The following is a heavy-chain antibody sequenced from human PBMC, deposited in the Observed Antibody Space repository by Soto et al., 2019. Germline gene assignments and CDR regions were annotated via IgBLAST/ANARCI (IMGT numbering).Heavy chain of an antibody. D-gene: IGHD1-26*01. CDR2: IYYTGDT. V-gene: IGHV4-59*02. J-gene: IGHJ5*02. CDR1: GYSVSADY. Sequence: SETLSITCTVSGYSVSADYWHWIRLPPGKGLEWIGYIYYTGDTNYNPSLKSRVTISLDTSKNQFSLKLSSVTAADTAVYYCARDPSGHPPLYRFDPWGQGTLVTVSS. CDR3: ARDPSGHPPLYRFDP.